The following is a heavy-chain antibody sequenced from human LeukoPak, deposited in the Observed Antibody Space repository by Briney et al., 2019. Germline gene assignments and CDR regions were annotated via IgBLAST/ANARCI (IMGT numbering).Heavy chain of an antibody. J-gene: IGHJ5*02. CDR1: GGSISSYY. V-gene: IGHV4-59*01. CDR3: ARGKYDFWSGYYTWFDP. D-gene: IGHD3-3*01. CDR2: IYYSGST. Sequence: SETLSLTCTVSGGSISSYYWSWIRQPPGKGLEWIGYIYYSGSTNYNPSLKSRVTISVDTSKNQFSLKLSSVTAADTAVYYCARGKYDFWSGYYTWFDPWGQGTLVTVSS.